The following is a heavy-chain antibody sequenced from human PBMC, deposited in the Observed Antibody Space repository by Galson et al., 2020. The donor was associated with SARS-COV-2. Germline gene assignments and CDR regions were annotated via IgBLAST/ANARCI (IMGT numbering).Heavy chain of an antibody. Sequence: GGSLRLSCAASGFTFSNYGMHWVRQAPGKGLEWVAVITYDGSNKYYADSVKGRFTISRDNPKNTRYLQMNSLRAEDTAVYYCAKAESTTIPAYGIFDYWGQGTLVTVTS. D-gene: IGHD4-4*01. CDR1: GFTFSNYG. V-gene: IGHV3-30*18. CDR2: ITYDGSNK. CDR3: AKAESTTIPAYGIFDY. J-gene: IGHJ4*02.